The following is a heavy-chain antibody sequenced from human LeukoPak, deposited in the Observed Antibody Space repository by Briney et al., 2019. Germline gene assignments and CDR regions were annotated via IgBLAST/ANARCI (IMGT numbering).Heavy chain of an antibody. CDR2: ISTSNGNS. CDR3: ARDLRVSGNYYYGMDV. D-gene: IGHD3-10*01. Sequence: ASVKVSCKASGYTFTSYSISWVRQAPGQGLEWMGWISTSNGNSNYAQKFQGRVTMTTDTSTSTAYMELSRLRSDDTAVYYCARDLRVSGNYYYGMDVWGQGTTVTVSS. V-gene: IGHV1-18*01. J-gene: IGHJ6*02. CDR1: GYTFTSYS.